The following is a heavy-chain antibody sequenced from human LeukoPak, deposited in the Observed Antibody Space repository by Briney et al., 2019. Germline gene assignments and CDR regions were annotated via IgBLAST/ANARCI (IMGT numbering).Heavy chain of an antibody. D-gene: IGHD3/OR15-3a*01. CDR3: ARDQDWAFDY. CDR1: GFSFSTYS. Sequence: GGSLRLSCAASGFSFSTYSMNWVRQAPGKGLEWVSYISSSSNTIRYADSVKGRFTISRDNARNSLFLQMNSLRAEDTALYYCARDQDWAFDYWGQGTLVTVSS. V-gene: IGHV3-48*01. J-gene: IGHJ4*02. CDR2: ISSSSNTI.